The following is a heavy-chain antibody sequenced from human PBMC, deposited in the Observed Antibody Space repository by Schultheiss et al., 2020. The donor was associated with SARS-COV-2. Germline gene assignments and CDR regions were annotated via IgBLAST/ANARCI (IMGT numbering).Heavy chain of an antibody. CDR2: ISSSSSYI. D-gene: IGHD1-26*01. CDR3: AKEKGYSGSAGI. CDR1: GFTFSSYS. Sequence: GGSLRLSCAASGFTFSSYSMNWVRQAPGKGLEWVSSISSSSSYIYYADSVKGRFTISRDNSKNTLYLQMNSLRAEDTAVYYCAKEKGYSGSAGIWGQGTMVTVSS. V-gene: IGHV3-21*04. J-gene: IGHJ3*02.